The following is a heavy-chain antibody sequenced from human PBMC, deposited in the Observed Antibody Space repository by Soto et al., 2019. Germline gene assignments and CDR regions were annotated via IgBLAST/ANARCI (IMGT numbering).Heavy chain of an antibody. Sequence: QLQESGPGLAQPSETLSLTCTVSGGSFSSNSHFWAWIRQPPGKGLEWIGSTYFGVNSRYNPSLESRVTLSVDTSKNQFSLKVNSVTAADTASYSCARSEPGGNPHLDFDLWGRGTLVTVSS. V-gene: IGHV4-39*01. D-gene: IGHD2-15*01. J-gene: IGHJ2*01. CDR2: TYFGVNS. CDR3: ARSEPGGNPHLDFDL. CDR1: GGSFSSNSHF.